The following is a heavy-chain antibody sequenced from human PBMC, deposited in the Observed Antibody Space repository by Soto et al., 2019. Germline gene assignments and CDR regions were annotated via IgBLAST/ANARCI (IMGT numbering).Heavy chain of an antibody. CDR2: IPVIGERR. CDR3: ATPLYSQRVPTCMDV. V-gene: IGHV3-23*01. D-gene: IGHD6-25*01. Sequence: GGSLRLSCAASGFTFSNYGMSWVRQAPGKGLEWVAGIPVIGERRYYADSVKGRFTISRDNSKNTLYLQMNSLRAEDTAVYYCATPLYSQRVPTCMDVWGQGTTVTVSS. J-gene: IGHJ6*02. CDR1: GFTFSNYG.